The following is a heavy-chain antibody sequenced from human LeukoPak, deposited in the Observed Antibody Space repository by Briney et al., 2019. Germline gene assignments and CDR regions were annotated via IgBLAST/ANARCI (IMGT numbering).Heavy chain of an antibody. CDR2: IYYSGST. V-gene: IGHV4-4*02. J-gene: IGHJ4*02. CDR1: GGSISGTNW. CDR3: ARVGFCSGGSCLSFDY. D-gene: IGHD2-15*01. Sequence: SGTLSLTCGVSGGSISGTNWWSWVRQPPGKGLEWIGTIYYSGSTYYNPSLKSRVTISVDTSKNQFSLKLSSVTAADTAVYYCARVGFCSGGSCLSFDYWGQGTLVTVSS.